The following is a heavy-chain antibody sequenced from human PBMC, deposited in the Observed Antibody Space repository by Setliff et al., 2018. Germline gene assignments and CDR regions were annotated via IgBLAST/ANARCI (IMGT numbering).Heavy chain of an antibody. D-gene: IGHD3-3*01. CDR3: ARDEFLEGSYYYYYYMDV. CDR1: GGSISSSSYY. J-gene: IGHJ6*03. Sequence: SETLSLTCTVSGGSISSSSYYWGWIRQPPGKGLEWIGSIYYSGSTYYNPSLKSRVTISVDTSKNQFSLKLSSVTAADTAVYYRARDEFLEGSYYYYYYMDVWGKGTTVTVSS. V-gene: IGHV4-39*02. CDR2: IYYSGST.